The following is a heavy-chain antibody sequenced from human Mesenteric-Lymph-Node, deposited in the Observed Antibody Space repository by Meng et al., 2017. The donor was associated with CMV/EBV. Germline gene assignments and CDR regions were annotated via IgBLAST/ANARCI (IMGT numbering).Heavy chain of an antibody. CDR3: ARGVDIWGWFDP. D-gene: IGHD5-12*01. V-gene: IGHV3-74*01. CDR2: INSDGSSI. J-gene: IGHJ5*02. CDR1: GFTFTSYW. Sequence: GGSLRLSCAASGFTFTSYWMHWVRQAPGKGLVWVSRINSDGSSISYADSVKGRFTISRDNAKNTLYLQMNSLRAEDTAVYYCARGVDIWGWFDPWGQGTLVTVSS.